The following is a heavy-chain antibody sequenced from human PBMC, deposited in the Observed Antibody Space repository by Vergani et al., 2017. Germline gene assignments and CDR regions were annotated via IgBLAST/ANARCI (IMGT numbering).Heavy chain of an antibody. V-gene: IGHV3-23*01. D-gene: IGHD6-19*01. CDR2: ISGSGGST. CDR1: GFTFSSYA. Sequence: EVQLLESGGGLVQPGGSLRLSCAASGFTFSSYAMSWVRQAPGKGLEWVSAISGSGGSTYYADSVKGRFAISRDNSKNTLYLQMNIRRAEDTAVYYCAKHGSPYPYSSGFDLWGRGTLVTVSS. J-gene: IGHJ2*01. CDR3: AKHGSPYPYSSGFDL.